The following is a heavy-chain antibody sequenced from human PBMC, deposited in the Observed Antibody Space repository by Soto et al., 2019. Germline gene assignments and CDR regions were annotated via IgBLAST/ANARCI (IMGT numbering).Heavy chain of an antibody. CDR2: IYYSGST. CDR1: GGSISSSSYY. Sequence: SETLSLTCTVSGGSISSSSYYWGWIRQPPGKGLEWIGSIYYSGSTYYNPSLKSRVTISVDTSKNQFSLKLSSVTAADTAVYYCASDGATPLGQRYYFDYWGQGTLVTVSS. D-gene: IGHD1-26*01. V-gene: IGHV4-39*01. J-gene: IGHJ4*02. CDR3: ASDGATPLGQRYYFDY.